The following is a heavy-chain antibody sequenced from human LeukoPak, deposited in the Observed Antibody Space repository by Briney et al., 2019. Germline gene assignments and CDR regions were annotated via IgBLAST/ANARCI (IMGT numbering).Heavy chain of an antibody. Sequence: SVKVSCKASGGTFSSYAISWVRQAPGQGLEWMGGIIPICGTANYAQKFQGRVTITTDESTSTAYMELSSLRSEDTAVYYCARTGDRGYSGYDWGYYFDYWGQGTLVTVSS. CDR1: GGTFSSYA. CDR3: ARTGDRGYSGYDWGYYFDY. CDR2: IIPICGTA. D-gene: IGHD5-12*01. J-gene: IGHJ4*02. V-gene: IGHV1-69*05.